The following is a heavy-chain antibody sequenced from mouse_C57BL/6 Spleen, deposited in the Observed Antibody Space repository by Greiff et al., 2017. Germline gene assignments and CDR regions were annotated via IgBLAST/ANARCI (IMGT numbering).Heavy chain of an antibody. CDR2: IYPGNSDA. CDR1: GYTFTSYW. Sequence: VQLKQSGTVLARPGASVKMSCKTSGYTFTSYWMHWVKQRPGQGLEWIGAIYPGNSDASYNQKFKGKAKLTAVTSASTAYFELSSLTNEDSAVYYCTYVGSSYEAMDYRGQGTSVTVSS. D-gene: IGHD1-1*01. J-gene: IGHJ4*01. V-gene: IGHV1-5*01. CDR3: TYVGSSYEAMDY.